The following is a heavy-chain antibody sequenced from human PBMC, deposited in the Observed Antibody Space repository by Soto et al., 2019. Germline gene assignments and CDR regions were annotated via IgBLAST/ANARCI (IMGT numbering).Heavy chain of an antibody. V-gene: IGHV6-1*01. Sequence: HGQLQQSGPGLVKPSQTLSLTCAISGDSVSSDITSWNWIRQSPSRGLEWLGRTYYRSKWFHDYAASVKSRITINPDTSKNQFSLEVNSMTPEDTAVYYCARGNALDVWGQGTVVTVSS. D-gene: IGHD3-10*01. CDR1: GDSVSSDITS. J-gene: IGHJ3*01. CDR2: TYYRSKWFH. CDR3: ARGNALDV.